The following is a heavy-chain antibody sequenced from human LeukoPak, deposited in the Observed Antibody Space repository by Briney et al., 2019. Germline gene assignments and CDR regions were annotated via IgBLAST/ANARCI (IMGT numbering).Heavy chain of an antibody. Sequence: GESLKISCKGSGYSFTSYWIGWVRQMPGKGLEWVGIIYPGDSDTRYSPSFQAQVTISADKSISTAYLQWSSLKASDTAMYYCARHVSACSSTSCYRGEVDYWGQGTLVTVSS. D-gene: IGHD2-2*02. J-gene: IGHJ4*02. CDR2: IYPGDSDT. CDR1: GYSFTSYW. V-gene: IGHV5-51*01. CDR3: ARHVSACSSTSCYRGEVDY.